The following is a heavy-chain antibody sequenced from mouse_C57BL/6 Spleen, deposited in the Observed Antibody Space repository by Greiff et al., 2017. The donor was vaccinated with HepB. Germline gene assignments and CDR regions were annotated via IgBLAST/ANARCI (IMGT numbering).Heavy chain of an antibody. CDR2: FYPGGSSI. Sequence: QVQLKESGAELVKPGASVKMSCKASGYNFTEYTIHWVKQRTGQGLEWIGWFYPGGSSIKSNEKFKDKATLTADKSSSTVYMELSRLTSEDSAVYFCARHEEGGYDYSYYFDYWGQGTTLTVSS. V-gene: IGHV1-62-2*01. CDR3: ARHEEGGYDYSYYFDY. J-gene: IGHJ2*01. CDR1: GYNFTEYT. D-gene: IGHD2-4*01.